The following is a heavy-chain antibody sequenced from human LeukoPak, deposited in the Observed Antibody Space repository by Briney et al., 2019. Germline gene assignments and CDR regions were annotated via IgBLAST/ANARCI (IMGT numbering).Heavy chain of an antibody. V-gene: IGHV4-34*01. J-gene: IGHJ4*02. CDR3: ARIGSIAAPFDY. D-gene: IGHD6-6*01. CDR2: INHSGST. CDR1: GGSFSGYY. Sequence: SETLSLTCAVYGGSFSGYYWSWIRQPPGKGLEWIGEINHSGSTNYNPSLKSRVTISVDTSKNQFSLKLSSVTAADTAVYYCARIGSIAAPFDYWGQGTLVTVSS.